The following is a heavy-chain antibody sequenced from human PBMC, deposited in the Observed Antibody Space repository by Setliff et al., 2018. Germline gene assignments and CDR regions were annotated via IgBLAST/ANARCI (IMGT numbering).Heavy chain of an antibody. CDR1: GYRLIEVS. CDR2: FDPEDEET. D-gene: IGHD3-3*01. V-gene: IGHV1-24*01. J-gene: IGHJ5*02. CDR3: ASPFPHGWSGYYGVGWFDP. Sequence: GASVKVSCKVSGYRLIEVSMHWVRQAPGKGLEWMGGFDPEDEETIYAQKFQGRVTMTDDTSTDTAYMELSSLRSEDTAVYYCASPFPHGWSGYYGVGWFDPWGQGTLVTVSS.